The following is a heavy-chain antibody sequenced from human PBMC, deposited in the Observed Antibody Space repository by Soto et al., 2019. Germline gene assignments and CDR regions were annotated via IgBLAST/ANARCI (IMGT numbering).Heavy chain of an antibody. V-gene: IGHV3-30*01. CDR3: ARDGQSVVGARYYYYYYGMDV. J-gene: IGHJ6*02. Sequence: HPGGSLRLSCAASGFTFSSYAMHWVRQAPGKGLEWVAVISYDGSNKYYADSVKGRFTISRDNSKNTLYLQMNSLRAEDTAVYYCARDGQSVVGARYYYYYYGMDVWGQGTTVTVSS. D-gene: IGHD2-15*01. CDR1: GFTFSSYA. CDR2: ISYDGSNK.